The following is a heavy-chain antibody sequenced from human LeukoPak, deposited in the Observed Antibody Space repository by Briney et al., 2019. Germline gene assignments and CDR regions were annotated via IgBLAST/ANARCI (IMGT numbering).Heavy chain of an antibody. Sequence: SETLSLTCTVSGGSISGYYWNWIRQPPGRGLEWIGYIYTSGSASYNPSLKSRVTLSVDTSKNQFPLKLSSVTAADTAVYYCARHRRFDPWGQGTLVTVSS. CDR1: GGSISGYY. CDR3: ARHRRFDP. V-gene: IGHV4-4*09. J-gene: IGHJ5*02. CDR2: IYTSGSA.